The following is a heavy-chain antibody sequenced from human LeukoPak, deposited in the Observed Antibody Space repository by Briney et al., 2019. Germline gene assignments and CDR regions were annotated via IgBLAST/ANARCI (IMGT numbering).Heavy chain of an antibody. J-gene: IGHJ3*01. CDR1: GFTFSDYI. Sequence: GGSLRLSCAASGFTFSDYILDWVRQAPGKGLEWVGRIRSKRSGYTTQFAPSVKARCTTSTEDPKNPLDLHMNNRRTADTAVYYCSSDGRQGDQSAFDLWGQGTMVTVSS. D-gene: IGHD2-21*01. V-gene: IGHV3-72*01. CDR3: SSDGRQGDQSAFDL. CDR2: IRSKRSGYTT.